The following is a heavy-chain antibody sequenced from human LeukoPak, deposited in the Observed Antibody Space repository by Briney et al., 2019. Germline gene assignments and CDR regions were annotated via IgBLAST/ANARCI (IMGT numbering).Heavy chain of an antibody. Sequence: SETLSLTCTVSGGSINNGGYYWSWIRQHPGKGLEWIGYIYYSGSTNYNPSLKSRVTISVDTSKNQFSLKLSSVTAADTAVYYCARVSEYSGSLRPVYYFDYWGQGTLVTVSS. D-gene: IGHD1-26*01. CDR1: GGSINNGGYY. CDR3: ARVSEYSGSLRPVYYFDY. J-gene: IGHJ4*02. CDR2: IYYSGST. V-gene: IGHV4-61*08.